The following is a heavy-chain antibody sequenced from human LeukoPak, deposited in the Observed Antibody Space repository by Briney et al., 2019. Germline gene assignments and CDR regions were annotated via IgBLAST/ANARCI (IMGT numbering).Heavy chain of an antibody. CDR3: ARGPNPYGDYAIEHFQH. CDR2: INHSGST. Sequence: SETLSLTCAVYGGSFSGYYWSWIRQPPGKGLEWIGEINHSGSTNYNPSLKSRVTISVDTSKNQFSLKLSSVTAADTAVYYCARGPNPYGDYAIEHFQHWGQGTLVTVSS. CDR1: GGSFSGYY. D-gene: IGHD4-17*01. V-gene: IGHV4-34*01. J-gene: IGHJ1*01.